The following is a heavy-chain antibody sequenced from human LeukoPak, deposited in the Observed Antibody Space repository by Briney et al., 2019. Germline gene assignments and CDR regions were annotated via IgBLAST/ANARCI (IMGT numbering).Heavy chain of an antibody. D-gene: IGHD3-9*01. CDR3: AKEYYDILTGYLHAFDI. CDR2: IGTSVSIT. CDR1: GFTFSSYA. J-gene: IGHJ3*02. Sequence: GGSLRLSCAASGFTFSSYAMSWVRQAPGKGLEWVSVIGTSVSITYYADSVKGRFTISRDNSKYTPYLQMNSLRAEDTAVYYCAKEYYDILTGYLHAFDIWGQGTMVTVSS. V-gene: IGHV3-23*01.